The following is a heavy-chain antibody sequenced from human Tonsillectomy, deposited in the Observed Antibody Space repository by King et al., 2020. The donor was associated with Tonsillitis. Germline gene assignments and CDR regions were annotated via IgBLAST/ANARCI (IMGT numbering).Heavy chain of an antibody. D-gene: IGHD3-10*02. CDR1: RFTISDAW. J-gene: IGHJ4*02. V-gene: IGHV3-15*06. CDR3: TTGPFFYDNSGWLATYYVEN. CDR2: IKRKSDGGTT. Sequence: VQLVESGGGLVKSGGSLRLSCAASRFTISDAWMSWVRQAPGKGLEWVGRIKRKSDGGTTSYAAPVRGRFTISRDDSKNTLHLQMRNLKTEATAVYYCTTGPFFYDNSGWLATYYVENWGQGTLVTVSS.